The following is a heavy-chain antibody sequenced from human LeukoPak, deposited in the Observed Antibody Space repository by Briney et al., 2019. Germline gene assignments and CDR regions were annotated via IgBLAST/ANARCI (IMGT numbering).Heavy chain of an antibody. CDR2: IYYSGST. J-gene: IGHJ5*02. CDR3: ARGRGGGGSSNNWFDP. D-gene: IGHD2-15*01. CDR1: GGSLSSYY. V-gene: IGHV4-59*01. Sequence: PSETLSLTCTVSGGSLSSYYWSWIRQPPGKGLEWIGYIYYSGSTNYNPSLKSRVTISVDTSKNQFSLKLSSVTAADTAVYYCARGRGGGGSSNNWFDPWGQGTLATVSS.